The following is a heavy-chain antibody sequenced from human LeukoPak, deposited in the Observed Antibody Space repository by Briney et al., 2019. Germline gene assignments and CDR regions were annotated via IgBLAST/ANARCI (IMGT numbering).Heavy chain of an antibody. CDR3: TRDYSGLS. CDR1: GFTFSNYW. CDR2: INSDGSST. D-gene: IGHD5-12*01. Sequence: GGSLRLSCATSGFTFSNYWMHWVRQAPGKGLVWVSRINSDGSSTNYADSVKGRFSISRDNAENTLYLQMNSLRAEDTAMYYCTRDYSGLSWGQGALVTVSS. V-gene: IGHV3-74*01. J-gene: IGHJ5*02.